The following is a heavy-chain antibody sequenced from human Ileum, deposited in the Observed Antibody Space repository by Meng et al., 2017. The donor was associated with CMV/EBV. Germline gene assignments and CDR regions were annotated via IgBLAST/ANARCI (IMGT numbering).Heavy chain of an antibody. CDR3: AKGRSPSGSFKYAMDV. Sequence: GESLKISCAASGFSIADYGMSWVRQVPGKGLEWVSGINWNGGSSGYADPVKGRFTISRDNVKNSLFLQMNSLRAEDTALYYCAKGRSPSGSFKYAMDVWGQGTTVTVSS. V-gene: IGHV3-20*04. J-gene: IGHJ6*02. D-gene: IGHD1-26*01. CDR2: INWNGGSS. CDR1: GFSIADYG.